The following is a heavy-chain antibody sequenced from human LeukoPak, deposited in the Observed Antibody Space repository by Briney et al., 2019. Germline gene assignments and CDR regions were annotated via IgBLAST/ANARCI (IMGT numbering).Heavy chain of an antibody. CDR3: ARANRVGATSGGARY. J-gene: IGHJ4*02. Sequence: ASVNVFCKASGYTFTSYGISWVRQAPGPGLEWRGWMSAYNGTTNYAQRLQGRVTMTTDTSTSTAYMDLRSLRSDETAVYYCARANRVGATSGGARYWGQGTLVTVSS. CDR2: MSAYNGTT. V-gene: IGHV1-18*01. CDR1: GYTFTSYG. D-gene: IGHD1-26*01.